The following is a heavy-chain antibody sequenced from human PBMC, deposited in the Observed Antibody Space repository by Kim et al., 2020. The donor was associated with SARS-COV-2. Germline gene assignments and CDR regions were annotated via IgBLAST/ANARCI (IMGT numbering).Heavy chain of an antibody. CDR2: ISYDGSNK. CDR1: GFTFSSYG. CDR3: AKDLEFH. D-gene: IGHD3-10*01. V-gene: IGHV3-30*18. J-gene: IGHJ4*02. Sequence: GGSLRLSCAASGFTFSSYGMHWVRQAPGKGLEWVAVISYDGSNKYYADSVKGRFTISRDNSKNTLYLQMNSLRAEDTAVYYCAKDLEFHWGQGTLVTVSS.